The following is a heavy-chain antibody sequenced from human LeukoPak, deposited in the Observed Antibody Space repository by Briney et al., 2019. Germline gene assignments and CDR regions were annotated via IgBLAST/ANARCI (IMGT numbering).Heavy chain of an antibody. CDR3: ARRTSGYSSSFNY. CDR2: IDYSGGT. V-gene: IGHV4-39*01. J-gene: IGHJ4*02. Sequence: SETLSLTCTVSGGSIRSSGTYWAWIRQPPGKGLEWIGRIDYSGGTSYNPSLKSRVSISVDTSNNQFSLELSSVTATDTAVYYCARRTSGYSSSFNYWGQGTLVTVSS. D-gene: IGHD6-13*01. CDR1: GGSIRSSGTY.